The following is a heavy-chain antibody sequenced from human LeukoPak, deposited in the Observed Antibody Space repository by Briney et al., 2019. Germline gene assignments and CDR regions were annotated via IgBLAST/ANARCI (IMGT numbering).Heavy chain of an antibody. V-gene: IGHV1-24*01. D-gene: IGHD2-15*01. J-gene: IGHJ4*02. CDR1: TLTEXS. Sequence: TLTEXSMHWVRQAPGKGLEWMGDFDPEDGETIYAQKFQGRVTMTEDTSTDTAYMELSSLRSEDTAVYYCATDRARGCSGGSCYLWGQGTLVTVSS. CDR2: FDPEDGET. CDR3: ATDRARGCSGGSCYL.